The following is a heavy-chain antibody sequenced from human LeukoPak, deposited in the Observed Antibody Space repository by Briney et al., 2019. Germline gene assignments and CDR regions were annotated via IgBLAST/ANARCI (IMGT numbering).Heavy chain of an antibody. CDR3: ARDWYDFGGYFQH. Sequence: SETLSLTCAVYGGSFSGYYWSWIRQPPGKGLEWIGEINHSGSTNYNPSLKSRVTISVDTSKNQFSLKLSSVTAADTAVYYCARDWYDFGGYFQHWGQGTLVTVSS. D-gene: IGHD3-3*01. J-gene: IGHJ1*01. V-gene: IGHV4-34*01. CDR2: INHSGST. CDR1: GGSFSGYY.